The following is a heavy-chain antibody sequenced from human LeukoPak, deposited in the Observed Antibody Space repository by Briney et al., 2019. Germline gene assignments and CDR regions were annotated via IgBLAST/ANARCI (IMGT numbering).Heavy chain of an antibody. CDR2: IYTSGST. D-gene: IGHD6-19*01. Sequence: PSETLSLTCTVSGGSISSYYWSWIRQPAGKGLEWIGRIYTSGSTNYNPSLKSRVTMSVDTSKNQFSLKLSSVTAADTAVYYCARGSVAATGGIFDYWGQGTLVTVSS. CDR1: GGSISSYY. V-gene: IGHV4-4*07. J-gene: IGHJ4*02. CDR3: ARGSVAATGGIFDY.